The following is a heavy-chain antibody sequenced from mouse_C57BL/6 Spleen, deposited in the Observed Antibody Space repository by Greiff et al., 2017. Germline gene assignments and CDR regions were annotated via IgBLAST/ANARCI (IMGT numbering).Heavy chain of an antibody. CDR2: IYPNSGST. CDR1: GYTFTSYW. Sequence: QVQLQQPGAELVKPGASVKLSCKASGYTFTSYWMHWVKQRPGQGLEWIGMIYPNSGSTNYNEKFKGKATLTVDKSSSTAYMQLSSLTSADSAVYYCARQRDGYYFFDYWGQGTTLTVSS. D-gene: IGHD2-3*01. V-gene: IGHV1-64*01. J-gene: IGHJ2*01. CDR3: ARQRDGYYFFDY.